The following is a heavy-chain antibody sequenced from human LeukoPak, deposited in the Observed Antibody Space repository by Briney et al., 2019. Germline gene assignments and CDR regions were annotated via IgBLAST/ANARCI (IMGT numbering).Heavy chain of an antibody. V-gene: IGHV3-30*18. Sequence: GGSLRLSCVASGFSFSNYGMHWVRQAPGQGLEWVAVMSYDGNNKYYADSVQGRFTISRDDSKSTLYLQMNSLRPEDTAVYYCAKVYFGVAGYFDYWGQGTLVTVSS. CDR1: GFSFSNYG. J-gene: IGHJ4*02. CDR2: MSYDGNNK. CDR3: AKVYFGVAGYFDY. D-gene: IGHD3-3*01.